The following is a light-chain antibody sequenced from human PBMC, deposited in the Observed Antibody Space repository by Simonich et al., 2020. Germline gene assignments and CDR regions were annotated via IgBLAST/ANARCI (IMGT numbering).Light chain of an antibody. CDR3: QQYYSTPYT. CDR1: QSVLYSSNNKNY. V-gene: IGKV4-1*01. J-gene: IGKJ2*01. CDR2: WAS. Sequence: DIVMTQSPDSLAVSLGERATIHCKSSQSVLYSSNNKNYLAWYQQKPVQPPNLLIYWASTRESGVPDRFSGRGSGKDFTITISSLQAEDVAVYYCQQYYSTPYTFGQGTKLEIK.